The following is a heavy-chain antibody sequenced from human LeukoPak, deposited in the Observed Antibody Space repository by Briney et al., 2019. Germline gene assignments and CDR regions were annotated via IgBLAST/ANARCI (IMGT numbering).Heavy chain of an antibody. V-gene: IGHV3-74*01. CDR1: GFTFSSYW. CDR2: IKSDGSRT. CDR3: AKDNSYYYYDSSGYLGY. Sequence: GGSLRLSCAASGFTFSSYWMHWVRQAPGEGLVWVSRIKSDGSRTSYADSVKGRSTISRDNAKNTLYLQMNRLRAEDTALYYCAKDNSYYYYDSSGYLGYWGQGTLVTVSS. J-gene: IGHJ4*02. D-gene: IGHD3-22*01.